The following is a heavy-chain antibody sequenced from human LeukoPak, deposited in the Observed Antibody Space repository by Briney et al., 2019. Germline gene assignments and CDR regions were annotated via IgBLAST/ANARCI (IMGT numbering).Heavy chain of an antibody. Sequence: PGGSLRLSCAASGFTVSSNYMSWVRQAPGKGLVWVSVIYSGGSTYYADSVKGRFTISRDNSKNTLYLQMNSLRAEDTAVYYCARQIVGANGWFDPWGQGTLVTVSS. CDR3: ARQIVGANGWFDP. CDR2: IYSGGST. D-gene: IGHD1-26*01. CDR1: GFTVSSNY. J-gene: IGHJ5*02. V-gene: IGHV3-66*04.